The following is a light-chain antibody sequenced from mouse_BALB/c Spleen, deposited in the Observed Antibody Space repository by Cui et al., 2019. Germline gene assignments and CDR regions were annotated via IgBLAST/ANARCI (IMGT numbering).Light chain of an antibody. CDR2: HGT. Sequence: DILMTQSPSSMSVSLGDTVSITCHASQGISSNIGWLQQKPGKSFKGLIYHGTNLEDGVPSRFRGSGSGADYSLTISSLESEDFADYYCVQYAQFPFTFGSGTKLEIK. CDR3: VQYAQFPFT. V-gene: IGKV14-100*01. J-gene: IGKJ4*01. CDR1: QGISSN.